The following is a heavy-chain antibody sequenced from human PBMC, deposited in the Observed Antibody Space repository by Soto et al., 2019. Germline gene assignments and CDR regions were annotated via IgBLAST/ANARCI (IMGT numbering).Heavy chain of an antibody. CDR3: ARGTVTIFGVVTRPDY. D-gene: IGHD3-3*01. V-gene: IGHV1-69*02. CDR2: IIPMLGVT. CDR1: GGTFSSYT. J-gene: IGHJ4*02. Sequence: QVQLVQSGAEVQKPGSSVKVSCKASGGTFSSYTFDWVRQAPGQGLEWMGRIIPMLGVTHYAQKFQGRVPITADKSASTAYMELSSLTSEDTAVYYCARGTVTIFGVVTRPDYWGQGTLVTVSS.